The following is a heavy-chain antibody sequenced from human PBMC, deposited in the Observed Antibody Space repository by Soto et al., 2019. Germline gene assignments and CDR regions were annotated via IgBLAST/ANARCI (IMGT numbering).Heavy chain of an antibody. CDR3: ARDLGGYDLYGPES. CDR1: GYTFTDSF. CDR2: TNPNSGAT. Sequence: ASVKVSCKATGYTFTDSFMHWFRQAPGQGLEWMGWTNPNSGATDYAQKFQDRVTTTRDTSITTAFMELSRLKSDDTAVYYCARDLGGYDLYGPESWGQGTLVTVSS. J-gene: IGHJ4*02. V-gene: IGHV1-2*02. D-gene: IGHD5-12*01.